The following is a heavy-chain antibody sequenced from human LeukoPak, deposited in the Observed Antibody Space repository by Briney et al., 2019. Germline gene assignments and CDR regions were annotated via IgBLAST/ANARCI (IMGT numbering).Heavy chain of an antibody. CDR3: ANPTKKFGSYYGMDV. CDR1: GFTFSSYG. J-gene: IGHJ6*02. CDR2: IRYDGSNK. D-gene: IGHD1-26*01. V-gene: IGHV3-30*02. Sequence: GGSLRLSCAASGFTFSSYGMHWVRQAPGKGLEWVAFIRYDGSNKYYADSVKGRFTISRDNSKNTLYLQMNSLRAEDTAVYYCANPTKKFGSYYGMDVWGQGTTVTVSS.